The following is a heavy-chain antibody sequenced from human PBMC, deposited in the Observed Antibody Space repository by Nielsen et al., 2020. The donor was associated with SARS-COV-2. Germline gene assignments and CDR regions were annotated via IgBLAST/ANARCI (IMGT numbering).Heavy chain of an antibody. CDR1: GFTFNIYS. J-gene: IGHJ4*02. CDR2: ISSSSTYK. CDR3: ARDGDSGSPGKY. D-gene: IGHD1-26*01. Sequence: GESLKISCAASGFTFNIYSMNWVRQAPGKGLEWVSSISSSSTYKYYADSVKGRFTISKDDAKNSLYLQMNSLRPDDTAVYFCARDGDSGSPGKYWGQGTLVTVSS. V-gene: IGHV3-21*04.